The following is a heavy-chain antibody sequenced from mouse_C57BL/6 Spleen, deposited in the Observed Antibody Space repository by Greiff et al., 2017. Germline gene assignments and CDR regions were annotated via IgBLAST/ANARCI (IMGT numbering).Heavy chain of an antibody. Sequence: QVQLQQSGPELVKPGASVKISCKASGYAFSSSWMNWVKQRPGKGLEWIGRIYPGDGDTNYNGKFKGKDTLTADKSSSTAYMQLSSLTSEDSAVYFCARGRITTVVTDPNYYAMDYWGQGTSVTVSS. CDR2: IYPGDGDT. V-gene: IGHV1-82*01. CDR1: GYAFSSSW. CDR3: ARGRITTVVTDPNYYAMDY. D-gene: IGHD1-1*01. J-gene: IGHJ4*01.